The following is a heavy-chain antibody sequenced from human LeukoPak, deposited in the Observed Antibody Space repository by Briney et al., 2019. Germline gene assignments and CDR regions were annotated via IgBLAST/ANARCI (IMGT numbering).Heavy chain of an antibody. CDR2: IIPIFGTA. J-gene: IGHJ3*02. Sequence: GSSVKVSCKASGGTFISYAISWVRQAPGQGLEWMGGIIPIFGTANYAQKFQGRVTITADESTSTAYMELSSLRSEDTAVYYCARSTTAVVVTDSAFDIWGQGTMVTVSS. CDR3: ARSTTAVVVTDSAFDI. V-gene: IGHV1-69*01. CDR1: GGTFISYA. D-gene: IGHD3-22*01.